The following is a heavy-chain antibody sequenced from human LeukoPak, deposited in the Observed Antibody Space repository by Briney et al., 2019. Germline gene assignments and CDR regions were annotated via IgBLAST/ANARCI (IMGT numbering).Heavy chain of an antibody. D-gene: IGHD2-2*01. CDR3: ARALGGSSTGFHNDY. CDR2: LNWNGGST. Sequence: PGGSLRLSCAASGFTFDDYGMSWVRQAPGKGLEWVSGLNWNGGSTGYADSVKGRFTISRDNAKNSLYLQMNSLRAEDTALYYCARALGGSSTGFHNDYWGQGTLVTVSS. V-gene: IGHV3-20*04. CDR1: GFTFDDYG. J-gene: IGHJ4*02.